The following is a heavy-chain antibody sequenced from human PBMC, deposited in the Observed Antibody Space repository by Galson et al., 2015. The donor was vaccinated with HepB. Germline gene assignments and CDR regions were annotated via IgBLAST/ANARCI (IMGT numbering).Heavy chain of an antibody. V-gene: IGHV3-48*01. CDR1: GFTFSSYS. D-gene: IGHD3-10*01. Sequence: SLRLSCAASGFTFSSYSMNWVRQAPGKGLEWVSYISSSSSTIYYADSVKGRFTISRDNAKNSLYLQMNSLRAEDTAVYYCAREGRITMVRGVISPGIFDYWGQGTLVTVSS. CDR3: AREGRITMVRGVISPGIFDY. J-gene: IGHJ4*02. CDR2: ISSSSSTI.